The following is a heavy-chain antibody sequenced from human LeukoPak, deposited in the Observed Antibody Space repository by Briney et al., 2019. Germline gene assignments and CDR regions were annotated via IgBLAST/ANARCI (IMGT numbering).Heavy chain of an antibody. CDR3: AKESRGASSSSGY. V-gene: IGHV3-53*01. CDR2: IYANGST. Sequence: GGSLRLSCAASGFTFSSYSMTWVRQAPGKGLDCVSIIYANGSTYYANSVKGRFTISRDNLKNTQYLQMNSLRAEDTAVYYCAKESRGASSSSGYWGQGTLVTVSS. D-gene: IGHD6-6*01. CDR1: GFTFSSYS. J-gene: IGHJ4*02.